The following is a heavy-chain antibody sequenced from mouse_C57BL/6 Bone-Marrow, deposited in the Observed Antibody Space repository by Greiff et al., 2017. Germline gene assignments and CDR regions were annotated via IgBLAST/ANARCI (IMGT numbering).Heavy chain of an antibody. V-gene: IGHV1-54*01. Sequence: QVQLQQSGAELVRPGTSVKVSCKASGYAFTNYLIEWVKQRPGQGLEWIGVINPGSGGTNYNEKFKGKATMTADKSSSTAYMQLSSLTSEDSAVYFCASHGYYGSSPGFAYWGQGTLVTVSA. CDR1: GYAFTNYL. J-gene: IGHJ3*01. CDR3: ASHGYYGSSPGFAY. D-gene: IGHD1-1*01. CDR2: INPGSGGT.